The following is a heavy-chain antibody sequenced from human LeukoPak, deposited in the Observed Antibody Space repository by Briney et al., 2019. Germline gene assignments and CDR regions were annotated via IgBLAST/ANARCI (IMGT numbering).Heavy chain of an antibody. J-gene: IGHJ4*02. D-gene: IGHD4-23*01. CDR3: ARLGGMYYFDY. Sequence: PGGSLRLSCAASGFIFSTYAIHWVRQAPGKGLEWVTLISYDGANKYYADSVKGRFTISRDNAKNSLYLQMNSLRAEDTAVYYCARLGGMYYFDYWGQGTLVTVSS. CDR1: GFIFSTYA. V-gene: IGHV3-30-3*01. CDR2: ISYDGANK.